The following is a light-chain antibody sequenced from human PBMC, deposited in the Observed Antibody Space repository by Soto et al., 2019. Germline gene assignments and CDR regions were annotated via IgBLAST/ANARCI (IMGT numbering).Light chain of an antibody. CDR3: QSYASSLSVV. J-gene: IGLJ2*01. V-gene: IGLV1-40*01. CDR1: SFNIGAGYD. CDR2: ANS. Sequence: QSVLTQPPSVSGAPGQRVTISCTGSSFNIGAGYDVYWYQQLPGTAPKLLIYANSGRPSGVPDRFSGSKSGTSASLAIPGLQAEDEADYYCQSYASSLSVVFGGGTKLTVL.